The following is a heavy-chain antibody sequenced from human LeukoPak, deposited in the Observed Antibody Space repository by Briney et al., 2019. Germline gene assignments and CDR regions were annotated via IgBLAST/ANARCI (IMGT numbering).Heavy chain of an antibody. J-gene: IGHJ4*02. D-gene: IGHD6-13*01. CDR1: GYTFTSYA. CDR3: ARDSSSWIYYFDY. CDR2: INAGNGNT. V-gene: IGHV1-3*01. Sequence: ASVKVSCKASGYTFTSYALHWVRQAPGQRLERMGWINAGNGNTKYSQKFQGRVTITRDTSASTAYMELSSLRSEDTAVYYCARDSSSWIYYFDYWGQGTLVTVSS.